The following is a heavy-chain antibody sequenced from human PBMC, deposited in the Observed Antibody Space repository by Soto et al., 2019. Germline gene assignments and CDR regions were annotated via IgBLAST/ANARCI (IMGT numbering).Heavy chain of an antibody. CDR3: VRQGIDYLHGLVDV. CDR2: VYYTGDT. Sequence: QVQLQQSGPRLVKPSETLSLTCTVSSGPDRSHNWGWIRQPPGRGLEWIGYVYYTGDTAYNPSLRGRVPISAVTSTNDFPLTLSSVAAADSAVYYWVRQGIDYLHGLVDVWGQGTTVSVSS. V-gene: IGHV4-59*08. CDR1: SGPDRSHN. D-gene: IGHD4-17*01. J-gene: IGHJ6*02.